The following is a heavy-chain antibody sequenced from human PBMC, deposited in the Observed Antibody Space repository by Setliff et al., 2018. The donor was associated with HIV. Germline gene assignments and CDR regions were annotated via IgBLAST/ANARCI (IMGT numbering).Heavy chain of an antibody. V-gene: IGHV4-30-2*01. CDR1: GGSISNSRYS. D-gene: IGHD5-12*01. CDR3: ASGDPQEGGYWDAFDI. J-gene: IGHJ3*02. CDR2: IYHSGST. Sequence: SETLSLTCAVSGGSISNSRYSWSWIRQPPGKGLEWIGYIYHSGSTYYNPSLKSRVTISVDRSKNQFSPKLSSVTAADTAVYYCASGDPQEGGYWDAFDIWGQGTMVTVSS.